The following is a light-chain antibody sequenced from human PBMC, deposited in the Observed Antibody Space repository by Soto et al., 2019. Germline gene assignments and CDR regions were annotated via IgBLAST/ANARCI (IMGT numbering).Light chain of an antibody. V-gene: IGLV2-14*01. J-gene: IGLJ2*01. CDR1: SSDVGGYNY. Sequence: QSVLTQPASVSGSPGQSITISCTGTSSDVGGYNYVSWYQQHPGKAPKLIIYDVTNRPSGVSNRFSGSKSGNTASLTISGLQAEDEADYCCSSYTSNSTLVVFGGGTKLTVL. CDR2: DVT. CDR3: SSYTSNSTLVV.